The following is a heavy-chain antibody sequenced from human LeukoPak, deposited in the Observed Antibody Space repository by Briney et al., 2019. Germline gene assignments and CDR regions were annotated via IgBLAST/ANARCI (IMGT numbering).Heavy chain of an antibody. CDR2: ISSSSSTI. D-gene: IGHD3-3*01. CDR1: GFTFSSYS. Sequence: PGGSLRLSCAASGFTFSSYSMNWVRQAPGKGLEWVSYISSSSSTIYYADSVKGRFTISRDNAKNSLYLQMNSLRDEDTAVYYCARGPTYYDFWSGPRTGFDPWGQGTPVTVSS. J-gene: IGHJ5*02. V-gene: IGHV3-48*02. CDR3: ARGPTYYDFWSGPRTGFDP.